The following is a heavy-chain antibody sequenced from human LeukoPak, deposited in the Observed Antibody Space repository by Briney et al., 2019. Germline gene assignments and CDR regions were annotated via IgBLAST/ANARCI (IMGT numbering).Heavy chain of an antibody. CDR2: IRYDGSNK. CDR3: AKGEHYYDSSGYATPDY. V-gene: IGHV3-30*02. CDR1: GFTFSSYG. J-gene: IGHJ4*02. Sequence: GGSLRLSCAASGFTFSSYGMHWVRQAPGKGLEWVAFIRYDGSNKYYADSVKGRFTISRDNSKNTLYLQMNSLRAEGTAVYYCAKGEHYYDSSGYATPDYWGQGTLVSVSS. D-gene: IGHD3-22*01.